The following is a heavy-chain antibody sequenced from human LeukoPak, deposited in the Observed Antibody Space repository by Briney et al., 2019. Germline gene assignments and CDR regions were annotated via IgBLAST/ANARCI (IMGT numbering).Heavy chain of an antibody. Sequence: GGSLRLSCAASGFTFSSSGMHWVRQAPGKGLEWVAFIDYDGRNAFYADSVKGRFTISRDNSKNTLYLQMNSLRAEDTAVYYCAKRGGYSSSPSGYYFDYWGQGTLVTVSS. CDR1: GFTFSSSG. D-gene: IGHD6-13*01. V-gene: IGHV3-30*02. CDR2: IDYDGRNA. CDR3: AKRGGYSSSPSGYYFDY. J-gene: IGHJ4*02.